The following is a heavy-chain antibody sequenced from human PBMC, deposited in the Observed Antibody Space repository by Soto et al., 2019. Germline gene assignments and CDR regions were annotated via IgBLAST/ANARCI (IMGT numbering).Heavy chain of an antibody. J-gene: IGHJ4*02. CDR2: ITSSGSTV. V-gene: IGHV3-48*03. Sequence: GGSLRLSCAASGFTFSSYEMNRVRQAPGKGLEWVSYITSSGSTVYYADSVKGRFTISRDNAKNSLFLQMNSLRAEDTAVYFCARGNSPVNVFWGQGAQVTVSS. D-gene: IGHD2-21*01. CDR1: GFTFSSYE. CDR3: ARGNSPVNVF.